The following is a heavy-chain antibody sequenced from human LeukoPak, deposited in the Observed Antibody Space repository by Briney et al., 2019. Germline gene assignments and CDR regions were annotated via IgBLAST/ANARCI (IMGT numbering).Heavy chain of an antibody. Sequence: SETLSLTCTVSGGSISSYYWSWIRQPPGKGLEWIGYIYYSGSANCNPSLKSRVTISVDTSKNQFSLKLSSVTAANTAVYYCARGRPAAGPGSWFDPWGQGTLVTVSS. CDR2: IYYSGSA. V-gene: IGHV4-59*12. CDR1: GGSISSYY. J-gene: IGHJ5*02. CDR3: ARGRPAAGPGSWFDP. D-gene: IGHD6-13*01.